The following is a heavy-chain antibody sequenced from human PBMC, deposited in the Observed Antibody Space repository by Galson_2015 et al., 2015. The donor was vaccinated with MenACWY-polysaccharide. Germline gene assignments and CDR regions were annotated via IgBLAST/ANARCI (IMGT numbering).Heavy chain of an antibody. Sequence: ETLSLTCTVSGGSISSSSYYWGWIRQPPGKGLEWIGSIYYSGSTHYNPSLKSRVTISVDTSENQFSLKLSSVTAADTAVYYCARRGAAAGIFDYWGQGTLVTVSS. CDR2: IYYSGST. V-gene: IGHV4-39*01. CDR3: ARRGAAAGIFDY. CDR1: GGSISSSSYY. J-gene: IGHJ4*02. D-gene: IGHD6-13*01.